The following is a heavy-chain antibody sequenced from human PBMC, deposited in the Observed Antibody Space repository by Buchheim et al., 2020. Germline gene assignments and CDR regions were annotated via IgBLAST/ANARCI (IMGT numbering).Heavy chain of an antibody. J-gene: IGHJ4*02. CDR2: ISYDGSNK. CDR3: AKVSYDSSGYVDY. CDR1: GFTFSSYG. Sequence: QVQLVESGGGVVQPGRSLRLSYAASGFTFSSYGMHWVRQAPGKGLEWVAVISYDGSNKYYADSVKGRFTISRDNSKNTRYLQMNSLRAEDTAVYYCAKVSYDSSGYVDYWGQGTL. D-gene: IGHD3-22*01. V-gene: IGHV3-30*18.